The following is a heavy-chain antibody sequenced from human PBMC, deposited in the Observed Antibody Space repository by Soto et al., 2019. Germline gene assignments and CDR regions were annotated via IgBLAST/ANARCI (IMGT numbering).Heavy chain of an antibody. CDR1: GFTFSSYA. Sequence: LRLSCAASGFTFSSYAMHWVRQAPGKGLEWVAVISYDGSNKYYADSVKGRFTISRDNSKNTLYLQMNSLRAEDTAVYYCASYYSSSWSFDYWGQGTLVTVSS. J-gene: IGHJ4*02. CDR3: ASYYSSSWSFDY. CDR2: ISYDGSNK. D-gene: IGHD6-13*01. V-gene: IGHV3-30-3*01.